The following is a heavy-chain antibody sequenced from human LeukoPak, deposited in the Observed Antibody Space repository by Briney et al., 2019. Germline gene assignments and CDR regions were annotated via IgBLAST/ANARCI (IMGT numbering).Heavy chain of an antibody. CDR2: INSDGSST. V-gene: IGHV3-74*01. D-gene: IGHD6-6*01. CDR1: GFTFSSYW. Sequence: GGSLRLSCAASGFTFSSYWMHWVRQAPGKGLVWVSRINSDGSSTSYADSVKGRFTISRDNAKNALYLQMNSLRAEDTAVYYCARDRSSSYHDYWGQGTLVTVSS. CDR3: ARDRSSSYHDY. J-gene: IGHJ4*02.